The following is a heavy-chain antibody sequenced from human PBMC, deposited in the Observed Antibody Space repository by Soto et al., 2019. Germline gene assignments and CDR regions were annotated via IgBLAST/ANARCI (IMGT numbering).Heavy chain of an antibody. J-gene: IGHJ4*02. CDR2: IVTSGTKI. Sequence: PGGSLRLSCAASGYTFSDYYMSWIRQAPGKGLEWISYIVTSGTKIYYADSVKGRFTITRDNAKNSLYLEMNSLRDEDTAVYYCASHYDMWSGYLSPVDYWGQGTLVTVSS. V-gene: IGHV3-11*01. CDR3: ASHYDMWSGYLSPVDY. CDR1: GYTFSDYY. D-gene: IGHD3-3*01.